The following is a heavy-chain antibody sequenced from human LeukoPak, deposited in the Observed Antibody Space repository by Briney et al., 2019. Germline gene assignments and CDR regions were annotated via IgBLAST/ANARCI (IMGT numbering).Heavy chain of an antibody. D-gene: IGHD3-3*01. CDR3: AGGTYYDFWSGPVSWFDP. J-gene: IGHJ5*02. Sequence: SETLSLTCTVSGGSISSYYWSWIRQPAGKGLEWIGRIYTSGSTNYNPSLKSRVTISVDTSKNQFSLKLSSVTAADTAVYYCAGGTYYDFWSGPVSWFDPWGQGTLVTVSS. V-gene: IGHV4-4*07. CDR2: IYTSGST. CDR1: GGSISSYY.